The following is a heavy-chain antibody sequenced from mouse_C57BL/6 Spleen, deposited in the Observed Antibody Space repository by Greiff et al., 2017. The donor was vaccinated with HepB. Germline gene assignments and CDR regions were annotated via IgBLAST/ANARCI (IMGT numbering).Heavy chain of an antibody. V-gene: IGHV5-2*01. CDR2: INSDGGST. CDR3: ARSPYGSSRWYFDV. J-gene: IGHJ1*03. CDR1: EYEFPSHD. Sequence: EVHLVESGGGLVQPGESLKLSCESYEYEFPSHDMSWVRKTPEKRLELVAAINSDGGSTYYPDTMERRVIISRDNTKKTLYLRVRSLRSEDTALYYCARSPYGSSRWYFDVWGTGTTVTVSS. D-gene: IGHD1-1*01.